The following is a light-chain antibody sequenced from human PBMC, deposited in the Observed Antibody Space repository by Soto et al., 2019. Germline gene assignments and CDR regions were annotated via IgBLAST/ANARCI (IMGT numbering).Light chain of an antibody. V-gene: IGLV2-8*01. CDR1: SSDVGGYNY. CDR3: SSYAGSNNVV. J-gene: IGLJ3*02. CDR2: EVS. Sequence: QSALTQPPSASGSPGQSVTISCTGTSSDVGGYNYVSWYQQHPGQAPKVMIYEVSKRPSRVPDRFSGSKSGNTASLTVSGLQAEYEADYYCSSYAGSNNVVFGGGTKLTVL.